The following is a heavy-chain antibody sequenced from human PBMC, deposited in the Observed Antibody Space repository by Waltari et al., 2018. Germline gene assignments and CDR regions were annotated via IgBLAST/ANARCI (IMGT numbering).Heavy chain of an antibody. Sequence: EVQLLESGGGLVQPGGSLRLSCAASGFTFSSYAISWVRQAPGKGLEWVSAISGGGGSTYYADSVKGRFTISRDNSKNTLYLQMNSLRAEDTAVYYCAKDPWGKPKLVSGMDVWGQGTTVTVSS. V-gene: IGHV3-23*01. J-gene: IGHJ6*02. D-gene: IGHD2-8*01. CDR2: ISGGGGST. CDR3: AKDPWGKPKLVSGMDV. CDR1: GFTFSSYA.